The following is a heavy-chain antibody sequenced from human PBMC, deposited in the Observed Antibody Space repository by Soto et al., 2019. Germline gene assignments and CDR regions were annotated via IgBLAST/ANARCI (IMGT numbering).Heavy chain of an antibody. Sequence: GSLRLSCAASGFTFSSYWMSWVRQAPGKGLEWVANIKQDGSEKYYVDSVKGRFTISRDNAKNSLYLQMNSLRAEDTAVYYCARETEYSSSSVWFDPWGQGTLVTVSS. CDR2: IKQDGSEK. V-gene: IGHV3-7*01. CDR3: ARETEYSSSSVWFDP. J-gene: IGHJ5*02. CDR1: GFTFSSYW. D-gene: IGHD6-6*01.